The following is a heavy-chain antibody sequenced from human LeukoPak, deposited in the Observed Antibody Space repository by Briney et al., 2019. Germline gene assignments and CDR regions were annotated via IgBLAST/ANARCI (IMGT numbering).Heavy chain of an antibody. J-gene: IGHJ4*02. CDR3: ARDGRAGSGYYRKDDY. D-gene: IGHD3-22*01. Sequence: GGSLRLSCAASGFTSSSYWMTWVRQAPGKGLEWVANIKQDGSEKYYVDSVKGRFTISRDNAKNSLYLQMSSLRAEDTAVYYCARDGRAGSGYYRKDDYWGQGTLVTVSS. V-gene: IGHV3-7*01. CDR1: GFTSSSYW. CDR2: IKQDGSEK.